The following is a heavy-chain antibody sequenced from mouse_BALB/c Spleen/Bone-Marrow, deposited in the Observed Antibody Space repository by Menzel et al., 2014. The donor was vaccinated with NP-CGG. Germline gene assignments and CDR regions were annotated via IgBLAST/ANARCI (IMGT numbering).Heavy chain of an antibody. D-gene: IGHD3-2*01. CDR1: GFTFSDYY. V-gene: IGHV5-4*02. CDR3: ARGGQRGAMDY. CDR2: ISDGGSYT. Sequence: EVKVEESGGGLVKPGGSLKLSCAASGFTFSDYYMYWVRQTPEKRLEWVATISDGGSYTYYPDSVKGRFTISRDNAKNNLYLQMSSLKSEDTAMYYCARGGQRGAMDYWGQGTSVTVSS. J-gene: IGHJ4*01.